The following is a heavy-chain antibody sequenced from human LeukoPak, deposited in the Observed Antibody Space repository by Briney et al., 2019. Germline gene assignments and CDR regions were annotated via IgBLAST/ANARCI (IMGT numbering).Heavy chain of an antibody. Sequence: GESLKISCTASGYTFTGYWIGWVRQMPGKGLEWMGIIYPGDSDTRYSPSFQGQVTISADKSISTAYLQWSSLKASDSAMYYCARHAGIENWFDPWGQGTLVTVSS. V-gene: IGHV5-51*01. CDR3: ARHAGIENWFDP. J-gene: IGHJ5*02. CDR2: IYPGDSDT. CDR1: GYTFTGYW.